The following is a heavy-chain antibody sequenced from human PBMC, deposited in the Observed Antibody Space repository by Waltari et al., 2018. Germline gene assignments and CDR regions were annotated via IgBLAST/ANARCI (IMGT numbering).Heavy chain of an antibody. CDR2: INHSGST. J-gene: IGHJ6*02. V-gene: IGHV4-34*02. CDR1: GGSFSGHY. Sequence: QVQLQQWGAGLLKPSETLSLTCAFYGGSFSGHYWSWIRLPPGTGLAWIGEINHSGSTNYNPSLKSRVTTSVDTSKKQFSLKVRSVTAADTAVYYCARGPHRNRLQLNNNYSGMDVWGQGTTVTVSS. CDR3: ARGPHRNRLQLNNNYSGMDV. D-gene: IGHD5-12*01.